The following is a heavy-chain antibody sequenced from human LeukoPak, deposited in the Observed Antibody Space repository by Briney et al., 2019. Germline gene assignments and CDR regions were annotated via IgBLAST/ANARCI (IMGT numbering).Heavy chain of an antibody. V-gene: IGHV3-23*01. Sequence: PGGTLRLSCAASGFTFSNYGMSWVHQAPGKGLEWVSAISGSGGSTYYADSVKGRFTISRDNSKNTLYLQMNSLRAEDTAVYYCAKVAGYCTGGSCYGALDYWGQGTVVTVSS. CDR2: ISGSGGST. CDR1: GFTFSNYG. CDR3: AKVAGYCTGGSCYGALDY. J-gene: IGHJ4*02. D-gene: IGHD2-15*01.